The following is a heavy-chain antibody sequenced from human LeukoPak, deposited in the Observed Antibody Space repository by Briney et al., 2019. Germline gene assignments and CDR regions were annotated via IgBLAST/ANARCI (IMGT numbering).Heavy chain of an antibody. Sequence: PSETLSLTCTVSGGSISSSSYYWGWIRQPPGKGLEWIGSIYYSGSTYYNPPLKSRVTISVDTSKNQFSLKLSSVTAADTAVYYCARRTRYYDILTGYYFDYWGQGTLVTVSS. CDR3: ARRTRYYDILTGYYFDY. CDR1: GGSISSSSYY. D-gene: IGHD3-9*01. CDR2: IYYSGST. V-gene: IGHV4-39*01. J-gene: IGHJ4*02.